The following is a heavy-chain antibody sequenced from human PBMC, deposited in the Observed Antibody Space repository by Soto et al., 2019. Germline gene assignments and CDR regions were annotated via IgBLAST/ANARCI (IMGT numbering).Heavy chain of an antibody. J-gene: IGHJ4*02. D-gene: IGHD6-13*01. CDR3: ARAVTGYSSSLVDY. Sequence: EASVKVSCKASGYTFTGYYMHWVRQAPGQGLEWMGWINPNSGGTNYAQKFQGRVTMTRDTSISTAYMELSRLRSDDTAVYYCARAVTGYSSSLVDYWGQGTLVTVSS. CDR1: GYTFTGYY. V-gene: IGHV1-2*02. CDR2: INPNSGGT.